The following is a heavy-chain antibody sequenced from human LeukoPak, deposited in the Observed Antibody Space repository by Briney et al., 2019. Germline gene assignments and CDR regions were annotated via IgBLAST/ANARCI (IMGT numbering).Heavy chain of an antibody. V-gene: IGHV3-30-3*01. CDR3: ARDRA. CDR1: GFTFSSYA. J-gene: IGHJ1*01. CDR2: ISYDGSNK. Sequence: GGSLRLSCAASGFTFSSYAMSWVRQAPGKGLEWVAVISYDGSNKYYADSVKGRFTISRDNSRNTLYLQMNSLRAEDTAVYYCARDRAWGQGTLVTVSS.